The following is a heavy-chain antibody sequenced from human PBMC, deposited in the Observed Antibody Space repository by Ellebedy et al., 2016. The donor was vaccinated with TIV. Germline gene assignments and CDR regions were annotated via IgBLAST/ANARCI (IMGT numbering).Heavy chain of an antibody. V-gene: IGHV1-3*01. D-gene: IGHD4-17*01. J-gene: IGHJ5*02. CDR2: INAGNGNT. CDR1: GYTFTSYA. CDR3: ARDMTTVTINWFDP. Sequence: ASVKVSXXASGYTFTSYAMHWVRPAPGQRLAWMGWINAGNGNTKYSQKFQGRVTITRDASASTAYMELSSLRSEDTAVYYCARDMTTVTINWFDPWGQGTLVTVSS.